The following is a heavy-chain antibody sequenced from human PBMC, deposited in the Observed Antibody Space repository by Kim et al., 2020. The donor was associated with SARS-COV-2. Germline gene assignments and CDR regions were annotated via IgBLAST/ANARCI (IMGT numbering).Heavy chain of an antibody. V-gene: IGHV4-31*02. J-gene: IGHJ4*02. CDR2: GRT. D-gene: IGHD3-10*01. Sequence: GRTYYSPSPKSRVTLSVDTSKNQFPLKLSSVTAADTAVYYCARDLYGSLDYWGQGTLVTVSS. CDR3: ARDLYGSLDY.